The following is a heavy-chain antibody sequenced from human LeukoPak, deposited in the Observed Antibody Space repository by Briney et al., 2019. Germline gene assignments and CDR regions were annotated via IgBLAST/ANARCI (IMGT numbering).Heavy chain of an antibody. CDR2: IYPDDPDT. D-gene: IGHD3-10*01. CDR1: GDSFTTYC. V-gene: IGHV5-51*01. J-gene: IGHJ5*02. CDR3: VRQRGASGTINHFDP. Sequence: GESLKISCKTSGDSFTTYCMGWVRQMPGTGLEWVGSIYPDDPDTRYSPSFQGQVVISADRSIRTAYLQWNTLKTSDTAMYYCVRQRGASGTINHFDPWGQGTLVTVSS.